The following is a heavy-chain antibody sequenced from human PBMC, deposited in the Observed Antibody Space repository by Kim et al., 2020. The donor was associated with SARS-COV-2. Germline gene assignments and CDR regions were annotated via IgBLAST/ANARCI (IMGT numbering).Heavy chain of an antibody. J-gene: IGHJ4*02. CDR2: TYYRSKWYN. CDR3: ARDLPYSSGWTRPYYFDY. V-gene: IGHV6-1*01. Sequence: SQTLSLTCAISGDSVSSNSAAWNWIRQSPSRGLEWLGRTYYRSKWYNDYAVSVKSRITINPDTSKNQFSLQLNSVTPEDTAVYYCARDLPYSSGWTRPYYFDYWGQGTLVTVSS. CDR1: GDSVSSNSAA. D-gene: IGHD6-19*01.